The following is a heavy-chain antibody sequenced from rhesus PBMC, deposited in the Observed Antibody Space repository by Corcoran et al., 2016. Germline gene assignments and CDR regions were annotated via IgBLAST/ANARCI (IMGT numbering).Heavy chain of an antibody. CDR3: ARDESLSGSSHY. V-gene: IGHV4-65*01. D-gene: IGHD6-25*01. Sequence: QVQLQESGQGLVKPSETLSLTCAVSGGSVSRSYWWSWIRQPPGKGLEWIGYISGSSGSTYYNPSLQSRVTSSTDTSKNQFSLKLSSVTAADTAVYYCARDESLSGSSHYWGQGVLVTVSS. J-gene: IGHJ4*01. CDR1: GGSVSRSYW. CDR2: ISGSSGST.